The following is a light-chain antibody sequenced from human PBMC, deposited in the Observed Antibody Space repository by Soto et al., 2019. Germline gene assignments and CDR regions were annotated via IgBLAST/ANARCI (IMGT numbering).Light chain of an antibody. V-gene: IGKV3-15*01. CDR2: DAF. CDR3: EQYDEWPLI. Sequence: EKVMTQSPATLSVSPGERATLSCRASQNVKTRLAWYQQKPGQAPRLLIYDAFTRATGIPARFSGSASGTEFTLTISSLQSEDFAVYYCEQYDEWPLIFDRGTKVEIK. J-gene: IGKJ4*01. CDR1: QNVKTR.